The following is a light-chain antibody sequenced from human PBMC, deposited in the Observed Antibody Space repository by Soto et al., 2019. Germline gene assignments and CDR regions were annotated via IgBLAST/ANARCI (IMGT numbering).Light chain of an antibody. V-gene: IGKV4-1*01. J-gene: IGKJ4*01. CDR3: QQYYTLPLT. CDR2: WAP. Sequence: DIVMTQSPDSLAVSLGERATINCESSQSVLFTSNNKNYLAWYQQKPGQPPKLLLSWAPARESGVPERFSGSGSGTLFTLSISSLQAEDVAVYYCQQYYTLPLTFGGGTKVDI. CDR1: QSVLFTSNNKNY.